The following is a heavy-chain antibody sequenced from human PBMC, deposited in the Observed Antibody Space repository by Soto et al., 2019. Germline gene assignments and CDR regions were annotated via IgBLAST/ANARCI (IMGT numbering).Heavy chain of an antibody. CDR2: ISGSGGST. CDR3: AKARRYCSSTSCPPRDY. CDR1: GFTFSSYA. D-gene: IGHD2-2*01. Sequence: GSLRLSCAASGFTFSSYAMSWVRQAPGKGLEWVSAISGSGGSTYYADSVKGRFTTSRDNSKNTLYLQMNGLRAEDTAVYYCAKARRYCSSTSCPPRDYWGQGTLVTVSS. J-gene: IGHJ4*02. V-gene: IGHV3-23*01.